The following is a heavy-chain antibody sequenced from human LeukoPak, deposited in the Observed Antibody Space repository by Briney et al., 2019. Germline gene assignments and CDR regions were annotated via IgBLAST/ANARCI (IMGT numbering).Heavy chain of an antibody. V-gene: IGHV3-74*01. CDR2: IGAADNSA. CDR3: VRDIAPDGTVWFDP. CDR1: GFTFNAYW. D-gene: IGHD6-13*01. Sequence: GGSLRLSCAASGFTFNAYWMYWVRQAPGKGLVWVSRIGAADNSATYADFVKGRFTISRDSAKNTLYPQTDSLKVDDTAVYYCVRDIAPDGTVWFDPWGQGTLVIVSS. J-gene: IGHJ5*02.